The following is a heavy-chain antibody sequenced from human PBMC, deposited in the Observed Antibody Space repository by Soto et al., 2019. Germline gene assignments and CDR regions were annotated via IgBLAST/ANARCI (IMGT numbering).Heavy chain of an antibody. CDR3: ARDPLNYYYDSSGYLDY. CDR1: GFTFSSYG. J-gene: IGHJ4*02. D-gene: IGHD3-22*01. CDR2: IWYDGSNK. Sequence: GGSLRLSCAASGFTFSSYGMHWVRQAPGKGLEWVAVIWYDGSNKYYADSVKGRFTISRDNSKNTLYLQMNSLRAEDTAVYYRARDPLNYYYDSSGYLDYWGQGTLVTVSS. V-gene: IGHV3-33*01.